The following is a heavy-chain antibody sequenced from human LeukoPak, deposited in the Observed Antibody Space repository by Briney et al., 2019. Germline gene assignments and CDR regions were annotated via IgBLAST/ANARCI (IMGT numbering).Heavy chain of an antibody. V-gene: IGHV1-46*01. J-gene: IGHJ3*01. Sequence: ASVKVSCKAPGYTFTSFNVNWVRQAPGQGLEWMGVIRPTGVSTDYAQNFQGRVTMTSDTSTRTVYMELSSLRSEDTAVYYCARRAIYDNSGSYSDAFDFWGQGTLVTVSS. CDR3: ARRAIYDNSGSYSDAFDF. D-gene: IGHD3-22*01. CDR2: IRPTGVST. CDR1: GYTFTSFN.